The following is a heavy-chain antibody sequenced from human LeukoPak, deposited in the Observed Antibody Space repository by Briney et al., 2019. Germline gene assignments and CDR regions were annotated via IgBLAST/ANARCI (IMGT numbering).Heavy chain of an antibody. CDR1: GFTFSSYA. CDR2: TGSSAGTT. D-gene: IGHD6-19*01. J-gene: IGHJ4*02. CDR3: AKDRTGYTSGQGYFDY. V-gene: IGHV3-23*01. Sequence: GGSLRLSCAASGFTFSSYAMSWVRQAPGKGLEWVSGTGSSAGTTYYADSVEGRFSISRDNSKNTLFLQMNSLRAEDTAVYFCAKDRTGYTSGQGYFDYWGQGVLVTVSS.